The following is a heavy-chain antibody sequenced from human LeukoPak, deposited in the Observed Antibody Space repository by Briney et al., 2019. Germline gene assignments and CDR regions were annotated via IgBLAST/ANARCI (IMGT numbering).Heavy chain of an antibody. J-gene: IGHJ4*02. CDR1: GFTFSSYA. CDR2: IGASGGST. V-gene: IGHV3-23*01. D-gene: IGHD4-17*01. Sequence: GGSLRLSCATSGFTFSSYAMSWVRQAPGKGLEWVSGIGASGGSTYYADSVKGRFTISRDNANNSLYLQMNSLRAEDTAVYYCARDHDYGDYYDYWGQGTLVTVSS. CDR3: ARDHDYGDYYDY.